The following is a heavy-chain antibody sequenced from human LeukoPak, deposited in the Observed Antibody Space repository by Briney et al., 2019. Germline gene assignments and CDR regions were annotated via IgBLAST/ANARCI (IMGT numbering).Heavy chain of an antibody. CDR1: GFTFSDYY. CDR2: ISSSGSTI. CDR3: GRDFGLSGTKRSFDL. J-gene: IGHJ3*01. Sequence: GGSLRLSCAASGFTFSDYYMSWIRQAPGKGLEWVSYISSSGSTIYYADSVKGRFTISRDNAKNSLYLQMNSLRAEDTAVYYCGRDFGLSGTKRSFDLWGQGTVVTVSS. D-gene: IGHD1-26*01. V-gene: IGHV3-11*01.